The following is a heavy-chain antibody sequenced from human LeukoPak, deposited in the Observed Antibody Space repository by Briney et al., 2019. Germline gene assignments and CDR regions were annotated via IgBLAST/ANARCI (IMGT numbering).Heavy chain of an antibody. D-gene: IGHD6-13*01. V-gene: IGHV3-33*01. Sequence: GGSLRLSCAASGFTFSSYGMHCVRQAPGRGREWVADIWYDGSNKYYTDSEKGRFTISRDNTKNTLYLQMNSLRAEDTAVYYCARGRLGIAAAGTATPTYYFDYWGQGTLVTVSS. CDR1: GFTFSSYG. J-gene: IGHJ4*02. CDR2: IWYDGSNK. CDR3: ARGRLGIAAAGTATPTYYFDY.